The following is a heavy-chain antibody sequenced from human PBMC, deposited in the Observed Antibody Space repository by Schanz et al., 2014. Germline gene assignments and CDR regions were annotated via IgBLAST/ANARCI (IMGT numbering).Heavy chain of an antibody. CDR2: MYINSGST. Sequence: EVQLVESGGGLIQPGGSLRLSCAVSGFTVNTNYMSWVRQAPGKGLEWISSMYINSGSTQYADSVKGRFIISRDSSKNTLYLQVNSLRAEDTAVYYCAKHVRTLTGNDYWGQGTLVTVSS. D-gene: IGHD3-9*01. V-gene: IGHV3-53*01. J-gene: IGHJ4*02. CDR3: AKHVRTLTGNDY. CDR1: GFTVNTNY.